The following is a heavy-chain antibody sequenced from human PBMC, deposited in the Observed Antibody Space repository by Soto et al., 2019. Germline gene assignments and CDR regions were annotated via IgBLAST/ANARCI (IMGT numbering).Heavy chain of an antibody. CDR2: ISGRGGST. J-gene: IGHJ4*03. V-gene: IGHV3-23*01. CDR1: GFTFSSYA. CDR3: PTKEEYDHFLGKSPVD. Sequence: PGGSLRLSCAASGFTFSSYAMSWVRQAPGKGLEWVSAISGRGGSTYYADSVKGRFTISRDNSKNTLYLQMNRLSADDDTALYYCPTKEEYDHFLGKSPVDWGQGTLVTDSS. D-gene: IGHD3-16*01.